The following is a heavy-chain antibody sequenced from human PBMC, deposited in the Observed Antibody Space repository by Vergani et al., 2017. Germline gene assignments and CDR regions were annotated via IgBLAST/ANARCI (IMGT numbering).Heavy chain of an antibody. CDR3: ARDALIRDALYYYDSSGYYVDWFDP. CDR1: GGTFSSYA. Sequence: QVQLVQSGAEVKKPGSSVKVSCKASGGTFSSYAISWVRQAPGQGLEWMGWINTNTGNPTYAQGFTGRFVFSLDTSVSTAYLQISSLKAEDTAVYYCARDALIRDALYYYDSSGYYVDWFDPWGQGTLVTVSS. CDR2: INTNTGNP. J-gene: IGHJ5*02. D-gene: IGHD3-22*01. V-gene: IGHV7-4-1*02.